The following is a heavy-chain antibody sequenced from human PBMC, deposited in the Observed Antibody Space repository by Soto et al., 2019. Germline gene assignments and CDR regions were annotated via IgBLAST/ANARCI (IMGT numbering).Heavy chain of an antibody. J-gene: IGHJ4*02. D-gene: IGHD1-1*01. CDR1: GGSFSSYY. CDR3: AREGRNWYGEIFDY. V-gene: IGHV4-59*01. CDR2: IYYSGST. Sequence: QVQLQESGPGLVKPSETLSLTCTVSGGSFSSYYWSWIRQPPGKGLEWIGYIYYSGSTNYNPSLKSRVTMSVDTSKNQFSLKLSSVTAADTAVYYCAREGRNWYGEIFDYWGQGTLVTVSS.